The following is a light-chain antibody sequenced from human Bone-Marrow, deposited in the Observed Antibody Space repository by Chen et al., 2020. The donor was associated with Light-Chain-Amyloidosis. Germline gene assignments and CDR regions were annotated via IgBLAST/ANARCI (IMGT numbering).Light chain of an antibody. CDR1: QSLLHTDGYTY. CDR2: KVS. CDR3: MQGISWRS. V-gene: IGKV2-30*02. J-gene: IGKJ2*03. Sequence: VVMTQSPLSLSVTLGKPASIFCRSSQSLLHTDGYTYLNWFQQRPGQSPRRLIYKVSIRDSGVPDRFSGSGSGTDFTLKISRVEAEDVGIYYCMQGISWRSFGQGTKLEI.